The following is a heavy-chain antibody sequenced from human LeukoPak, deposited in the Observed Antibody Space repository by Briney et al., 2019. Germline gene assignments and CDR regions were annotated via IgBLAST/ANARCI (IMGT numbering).Heavy chain of an antibody. CDR3: ARVTYRSSVMGDDY. CDR1: GHTFTRYY. Sequence: ASVKVSCKASGHTFTRYYMHWVRQAPGQGLEWMGWINPNSGGTNYAQRFQGRVTMTRDTSISTAYMELSRLRSDDTAVYYCARVTYRSSVMGDDYWGQGTLVTVSS. CDR2: INPNSGGT. J-gene: IGHJ4*02. D-gene: IGHD6-6*01. V-gene: IGHV1-2*02.